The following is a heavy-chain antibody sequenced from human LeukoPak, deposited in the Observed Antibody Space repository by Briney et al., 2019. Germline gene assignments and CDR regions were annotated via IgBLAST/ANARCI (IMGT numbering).Heavy chain of an antibody. Sequence: ASVKVSCKASGYTFTSYGISWVRQAPGQGLEWMGWISAYNGNTNYAQKLQGRVTMTTDTSTSTAYKELRSLRSDDTAVYYCAREFGQLEGDYWGQGTLVTVSS. D-gene: IGHD3/OR15-3a*01. V-gene: IGHV1-18*01. CDR3: AREFGQLEGDY. J-gene: IGHJ4*02. CDR1: GYTFTSYG. CDR2: ISAYNGNT.